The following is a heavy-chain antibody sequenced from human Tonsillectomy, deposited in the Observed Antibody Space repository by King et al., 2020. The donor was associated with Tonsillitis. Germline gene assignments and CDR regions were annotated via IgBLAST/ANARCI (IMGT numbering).Heavy chain of an antibody. J-gene: IGHJ4*02. Sequence: QLQESGPGLVKPSETLSLTCTVSGGSISSSSYYWGWIRQPPGKGLEWIGSIYYSGSTYYNPSLKSRVTISVDTSKNQFSLKLSSVTAADTAVYYCARLQDYGDGGFDYWGQGTLVTVSS. CDR2: IYYSGST. V-gene: IGHV4-39*07. CDR1: GGSISSSSYY. CDR3: ARLQDYGDGGFDY. D-gene: IGHD4-17*01.